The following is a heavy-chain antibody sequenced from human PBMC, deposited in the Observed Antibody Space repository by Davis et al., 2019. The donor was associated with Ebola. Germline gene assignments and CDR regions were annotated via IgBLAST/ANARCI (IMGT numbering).Heavy chain of an antibody. CDR1: LYTYHGYI. Sequence: SVPVSCLPSLYTYHGYIVHCVREAPGQHLWWLSCLDPNSGGTNYAQKFQGWVTMTRDTSISTAYMELSRLRSDDTAVYYCARAPNGGRDGMDVWGPGTTVTVSS. V-gene: IGHV1-2*04. CDR3: ARAPNGGRDGMDV. J-gene: IGHJ6*02. D-gene: IGHD3-16*01. CDR2: LDPNSGGT.